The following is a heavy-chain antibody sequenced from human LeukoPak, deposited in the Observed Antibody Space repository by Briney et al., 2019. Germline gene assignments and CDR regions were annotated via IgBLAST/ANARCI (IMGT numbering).Heavy chain of an antibody. CDR2: ISASGDST. CDR3: ASFPRADMGLIMLDY. CDR1: GFSFSSYA. D-gene: IGHD3-16*02. V-gene: IGHV3-23*01. J-gene: IGHJ4*02. Sequence: GGSLRLSCAASGFSFSSYAMTWVRQAPGKGLEWVSGISASGDSTNYADSVKGRFTISRDNSKNTVYLQVNSLRAEDTAVYYCASFPRADMGLIMLDYWGQGTLVTVSS.